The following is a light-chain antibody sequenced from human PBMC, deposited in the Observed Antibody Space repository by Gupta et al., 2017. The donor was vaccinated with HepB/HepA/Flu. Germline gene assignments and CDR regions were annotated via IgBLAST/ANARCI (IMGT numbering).Light chain of an antibody. Sequence: SSELTQDPAVSVALGQTVRITCQGDSLRSYYASWYQQKPGQAPVRVIYVKNNRPSGIQDRLSGCSSGNKASLHIPVAQAEDEADYYCNSRDSSGNHVVFGGGTKLTVL. CDR2: VKN. CDR1: SLRSYY. J-gene: IGLJ2*01. V-gene: IGLV3-19*01. CDR3: NSRDSSGNHVV.